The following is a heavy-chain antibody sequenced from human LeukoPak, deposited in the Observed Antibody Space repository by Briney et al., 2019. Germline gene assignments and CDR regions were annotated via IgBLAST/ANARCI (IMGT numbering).Heavy chain of an antibody. V-gene: IGHV4-4*07. CDR3: ARQYSSSWTFDY. CDR1: GGSISSYY. J-gene: IGHJ4*02. Sequence: SETLSLTCTVSGGSISSYYWSWIRQPAGKGLEWIGRIYTSGSTNYNPSLKSRVTMSVDTSKNQFSLKLSSVTTADTAVYYCARQYSSSWTFDYWGQGTLVTVSS. D-gene: IGHD6-13*01. CDR2: IYTSGST.